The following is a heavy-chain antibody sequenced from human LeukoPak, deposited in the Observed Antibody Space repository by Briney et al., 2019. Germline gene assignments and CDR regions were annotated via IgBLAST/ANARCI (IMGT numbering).Heavy chain of an antibody. Sequence: GASVKVSCKASGGTFNSYAISWVRQAPGQGLEWMGGIIPIFGTANYAQKFQGRVTITTDESTSTAYMELSSLRSEDTAVYYCARDNDFWSGYRNWFDPWGHGTLVTVSS. CDR1: GGTFNSYA. D-gene: IGHD3-3*01. V-gene: IGHV1-69*05. CDR2: IIPIFGTA. J-gene: IGHJ5*02. CDR3: ARDNDFWSGYRNWFDP.